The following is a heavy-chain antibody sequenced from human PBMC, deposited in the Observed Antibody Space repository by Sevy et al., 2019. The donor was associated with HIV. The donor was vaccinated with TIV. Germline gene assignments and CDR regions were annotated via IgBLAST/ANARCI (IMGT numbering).Heavy chain of an antibody. CDR3: ARDPGSCSGGVCSYYFDF. V-gene: IGHV4-34*01. CDR1: DGSFSGYY. D-gene: IGHD2-8*02. CDR2: INESGIT. J-gene: IGHJ4*02. Sequence: SETLSLTCAVHDGSFSGYYWNWIRQLPGKGLEWIGEINESGITYYNPSLKSRVTISLDKSRNQFSLNLSSVTAADTAVYYCARDPGSCSGGVCSYYFDFWGQGTLVTVSS.